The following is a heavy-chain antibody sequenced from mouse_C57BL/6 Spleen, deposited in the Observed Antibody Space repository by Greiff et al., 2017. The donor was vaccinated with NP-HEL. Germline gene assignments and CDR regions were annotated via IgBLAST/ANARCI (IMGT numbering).Heavy chain of an antibody. V-gene: IGHV1-64*01. J-gene: IGHJ2*01. CDR3: AREGYYGSSLDY. CDR1: GYTFTSYW. Sequence: QVQLQQPGAELVKPGASVKLSCKASGYTFTSYWMHWVKQRPGHGLEWIGMIHPNSGSTNYNEKFKSKATLTVDKSSSTAYMQLSSLTSEDSAVYYCAREGYYGSSLDYWGQGTTLTVSS. CDR2: IHPNSGST. D-gene: IGHD1-1*01.